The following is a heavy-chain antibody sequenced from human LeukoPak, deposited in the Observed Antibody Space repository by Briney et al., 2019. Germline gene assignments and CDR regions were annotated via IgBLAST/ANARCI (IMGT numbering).Heavy chain of an antibody. D-gene: IGHD6-19*01. Sequence: GGSLRLSCAASGFTFSSYAMHWVRQAPGKGLEWVAVISYDGSNKYYADSVKGRFTISRDNSKNTLYLQMNSLRAEDMALYYCAKGLHIAVADPFDYWGQGTLVTVSS. J-gene: IGHJ4*02. V-gene: IGHV3-30-3*01. CDR2: ISYDGSNK. CDR1: GFTFSSYA. CDR3: AKGLHIAVADPFDY.